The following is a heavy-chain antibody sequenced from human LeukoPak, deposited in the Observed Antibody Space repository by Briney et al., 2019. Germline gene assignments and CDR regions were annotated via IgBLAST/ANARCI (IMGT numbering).Heavy chain of an antibody. Sequence: GGSLRLSCAASGFTFSSYAMHWVRQAPGKGLEWVAIISYDGSNKYYADSVKGRFTISRDDSKNTLYLQMNSLRAEDTALYYCARGEIDIVVVVAAHGMDVWGQGTTVTVSS. CDR2: ISYDGSNK. CDR1: GFTFSSYA. D-gene: IGHD2-15*01. CDR3: ARGEIDIVVVVAAHGMDV. V-gene: IGHV3-30-3*01. J-gene: IGHJ6*02.